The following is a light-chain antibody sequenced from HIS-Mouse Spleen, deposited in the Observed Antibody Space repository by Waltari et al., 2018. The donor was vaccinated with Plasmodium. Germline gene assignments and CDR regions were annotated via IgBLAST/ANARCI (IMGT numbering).Light chain of an antibody. CDR2: EVS. Sequence: QSALTQPASVSGSPGQSITISCTGTSSDVGGYNYVSWYQQHPGKAPKLMIYEVSKRPSRVPDRFSGSKSGNTASLTVSGLQAEDEADYYCSSYAGSNNLVFGGGTKLTVL. CDR3: SSYAGSNNLV. V-gene: IGLV2-8*01. CDR1: SSDVGGYNY. J-gene: IGLJ2*01.